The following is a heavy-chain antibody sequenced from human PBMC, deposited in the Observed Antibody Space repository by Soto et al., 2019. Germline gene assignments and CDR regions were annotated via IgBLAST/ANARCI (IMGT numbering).Heavy chain of an antibody. CDR2: INTDGGTT. CDR3: ARVLRGNWDWFDP. CDR1: GFTFNSYW. J-gene: IGHJ5*02. D-gene: IGHD1-1*01. V-gene: IGHV3-74*01. Sequence: GGSLRLSCAASGFTFNSYWMHWFRQTPGKGLVWVSRINTDGGTTTYADSVKGRFTISRDNGQNTVYLEMNSLRAEDTAVYYCARVLRGNWDWFDPWGQGTLVTVSS.